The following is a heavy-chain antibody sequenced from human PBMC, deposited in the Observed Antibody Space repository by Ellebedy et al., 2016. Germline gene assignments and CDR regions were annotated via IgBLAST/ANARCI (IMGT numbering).Heavy chain of an antibody. Sequence: ASVKVSXXASGYTFTSYGISWVRQAPGQGLEWMGWISAYNGNTNYAQKLQGRVTMTTDTSTSTAYMELRSLRSDDTAVYYCARELSSSWYGGPTYYFDYWGQGTLVTVSS. D-gene: IGHD6-13*01. V-gene: IGHV1-18*01. CDR3: ARELSSSWYGGPTYYFDY. CDR1: GYTFTSYG. CDR2: ISAYNGNT. J-gene: IGHJ4*02.